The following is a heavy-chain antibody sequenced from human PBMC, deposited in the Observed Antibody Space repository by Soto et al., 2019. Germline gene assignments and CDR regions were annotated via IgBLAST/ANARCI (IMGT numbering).Heavy chain of an antibody. CDR1: GFTFSSYG. V-gene: IGHV3-30*03. CDR2: ISYDGSNK. Sequence: GGSLRLSCAASGFTFSSYGMHWVRQAPGKGLEWVAVISYDGSNKYYADSVKGRFTISRDNSKNTLYLQMNSLRAEDTAVYYCASVDTAMVREYYYYGMDVWGQGTTVTVSS. D-gene: IGHD5-18*01. CDR3: ASVDTAMVREYYYYGMDV. J-gene: IGHJ6*02.